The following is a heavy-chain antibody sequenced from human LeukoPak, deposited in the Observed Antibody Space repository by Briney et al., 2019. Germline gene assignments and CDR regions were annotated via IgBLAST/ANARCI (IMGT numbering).Heavy chain of an antibody. D-gene: IGHD3-10*01. CDR3: ARDGYHYGSGTYMYESGPAAPDY. CDR1: GFTFSSYA. CDR2: ISYDGSNK. V-gene: IGHV3-30-3*01. Sequence: GGSLRLSCAASGFTFSSYAMHWVRQAPGKGLEWVAVISYDGSNKYYADSVKGRFTISRDNSKNTLYLQMNSLRAEDTAVYYCARDGYHYGSGTYMYESGPAAPDYWGQGTLVTVSS. J-gene: IGHJ4*02.